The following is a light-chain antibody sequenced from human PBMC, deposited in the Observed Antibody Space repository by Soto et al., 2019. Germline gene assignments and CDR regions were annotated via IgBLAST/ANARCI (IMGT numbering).Light chain of an antibody. J-gene: IGLJ1*01. CDR2: EVS. CDR1: SSDVGSYNR. Sequence: QSVLTQPPSVSGSPGQSVTISCTGTSSDVGSYNRVSWYQQPPGTAPQLMIYEVSNRPSGVPDRFSGSKSGNTASLTISGLQADDVNDYYSTANNSRSTYVVGPGTKVTVL. V-gene: IGLV2-18*02. CDR3: TANNSRSTYV.